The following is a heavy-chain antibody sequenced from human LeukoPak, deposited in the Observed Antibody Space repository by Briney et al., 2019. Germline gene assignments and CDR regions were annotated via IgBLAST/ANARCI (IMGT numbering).Heavy chain of an antibody. J-gene: IGHJ4*03. CDR1: GSSLRRYY. V-gene: IGHV4-34*01. Sequence: SETLSLTCAVYGSSLRRYYWSWIRQSPGKGLEWIAEIDHRGDTNYNPSVKSRVTISVDTSKNQFSLKVRSLSAADTAVSYCARCATMSETGYFDFWGQGTLVTVSS. D-gene: IGHD2-21*02. CDR2: IDHRGDT. CDR3: ARCATMSETGYFDF.